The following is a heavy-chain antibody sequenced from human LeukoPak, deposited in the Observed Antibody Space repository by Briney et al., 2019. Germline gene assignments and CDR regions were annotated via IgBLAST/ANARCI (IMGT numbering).Heavy chain of an antibody. V-gene: IGHV4-59*01. J-gene: IGHJ2*01. CDR1: DGSITSYY. Sequence: SETLSLTCTVSDGSITSYYWNWIRQPPGKGLEWIGNIYNSGSTDYNPSLKSRVTISVNTSKNQISLKLSSVTAADTAVCYCARDKGPYWYFDLWGRSTLVTVSS. CDR3: ARDKGPYWYFDL. CDR2: IYNSGST.